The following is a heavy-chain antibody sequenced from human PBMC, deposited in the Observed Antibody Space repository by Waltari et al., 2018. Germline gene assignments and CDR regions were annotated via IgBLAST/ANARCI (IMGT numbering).Heavy chain of an antibody. CDR3: ARDLSYDSSGYYGVDYFDY. Sequence: QVQLQESGPGLVKPSETLSLPCAVSGYSISSGYYWGWLRQPPGKGLEWIGSIYHSGSTYYNPSLKSRVTISVDTSKNQFSLKLSSVTAADTAVYYCARDLSYDSSGYYGVDYFDYWGQGTLVTVSS. J-gene: IGHJ4*02. V-gene: IGHV4-38-2*02. CDR2: IYHSGST. D-gene: IGHD3-22*01. CDR1: GYSISSGYY.